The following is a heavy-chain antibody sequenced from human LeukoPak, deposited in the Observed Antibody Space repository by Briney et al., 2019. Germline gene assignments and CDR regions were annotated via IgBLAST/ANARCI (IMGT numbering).Heavy chain of an antibody. D-gene: IGHD6-19*01. J-gene: IGHJ4*02. Sequence: ASVKVSCKASGYTFTSYDINWVRQATGQGLEWMGWMNPNSGNTGYAQKFQGRVTMTRNTSISTAYMELSSLRSEDTAVYHCAREGHSSGWYPGGNWGQGTLVTVSS. CDR1: GYTFTSYD. CDR3: AREGHSSGWYPGGN. CDR2: MNPNSGNT. V-gene: IGHV1-8*01.